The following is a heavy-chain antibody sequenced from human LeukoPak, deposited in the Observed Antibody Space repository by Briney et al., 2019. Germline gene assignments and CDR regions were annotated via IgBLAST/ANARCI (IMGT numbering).Heavy chain of an antibody. V-gene: IGHV3-23*01. CDR3: AKAAAEYYDSSATPGDY. D-gene: IGHD3-22*01. Sequence: GGSLRLSCAASGFTVSSNYMSWVRQAPGKGLEWVSAISGSGGSTYYADSAKGRFTISRDNSKNTLYLQMNSLRAEDTAVYYCAKAAAEYYDSSATPGDYWGQGTLVTVSS. CDR1: GFTVSSNY. J-gene: IGHJ4*02. CDR2: ISGSGGST.